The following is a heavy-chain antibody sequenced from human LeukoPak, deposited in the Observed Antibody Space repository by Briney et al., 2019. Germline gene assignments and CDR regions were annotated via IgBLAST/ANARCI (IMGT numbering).Heavy chain of an antibody. CDR3: ARNLEYSSSSGAFDI. CDR1: GYTFTAYY. V-gene: IGHV1-2*02. D-gene: IGHD6-6*01. Sequence: ASVKVSCKASGYTFTAYYMHWVRQAPGQGLESMGWINPNSGGSNYAQKFQGRVTMTRDTSITTAYMELTRLTSDDTAMYYSARNLEYSSSSGAFDIWGQGTMVTVSS. J-gene: IGHJ3*02. CDR2: INPNSGGS.